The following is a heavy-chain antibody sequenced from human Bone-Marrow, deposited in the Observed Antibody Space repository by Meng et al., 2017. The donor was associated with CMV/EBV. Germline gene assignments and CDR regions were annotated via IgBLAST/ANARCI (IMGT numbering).Heavy chain of an antibody. V-gene: IGHV3-48*02. CDR3: ARVSASGSSIDF. Sequence: GESLKISCAASGFTFSSYSMNWVRQAPGKGLEWLSYISTSSDIIYYADSVRGRFTISRDNAKNSVYLQMSSLRDEDTAVYYCARVSASGSSIDFWGQGALVPVSS. CDR1: GFTFSSYS. J-gene: IGHJ4*02. CDR2: ISTSSDII. D-gene: IGHD1-26*01.